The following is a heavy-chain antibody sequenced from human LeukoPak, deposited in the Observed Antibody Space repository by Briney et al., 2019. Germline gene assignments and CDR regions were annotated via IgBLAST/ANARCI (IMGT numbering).Heavy chain of an antibody. V-gene: IGHV1-69*13. CDR2: IIPKFDTT. J-gene: IGHJ4*02. D-gene: IGHD5-24*01. Sequence: GASVKVSCKASGGTFSDYAFNWVRQAPGQGLEWMGIIIPKFDTTNYAQNFQDKVTITADESTATAYLELNSLRSEDTAIFYCARERDAIIDFWGQGTLITVSS. CDR3: ARERDAIIDF. CDR1: GGTFSDYA.